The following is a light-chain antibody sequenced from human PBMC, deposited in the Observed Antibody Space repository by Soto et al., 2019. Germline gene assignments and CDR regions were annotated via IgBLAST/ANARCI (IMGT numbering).Light chain of an antibody. CDR2: DNS. Sequence: QSVLTQPPSVSAAPGQKVTISCSGSKSNIGNNYVSWYQHLPGTAPKLLMYDNSKRPTGIPDRFSGSKSGTSATLGITGLQTGDEADYYCGAWDDSLSAVFGGGTKLTVL. CDR3: GAWDDSLSAV. J-gene: IGLJ2*01. CDR1: KSNIGNNY. V-gene: IGLV1-51*01.